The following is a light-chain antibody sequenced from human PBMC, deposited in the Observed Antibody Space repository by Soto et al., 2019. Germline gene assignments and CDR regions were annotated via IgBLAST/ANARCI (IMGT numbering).Light chain of an antibody. Sequence: QSVLTQPAPVSGSPGQSITISCTGTSSDVGGYNYVSWYQQHPGKAPKLMIYEVSYRPSGVSNRFSGSKSGNTASLTISGLQAEDEADYYCSSYTTSSTPYVFGTGTKVTVL. J-gene: IGLJ1*01. CDR3: SSYTTSSTPYV. CDR2: EVS. CDR1: SSDVGGYNY. V-gene: IGLV2-14*01.